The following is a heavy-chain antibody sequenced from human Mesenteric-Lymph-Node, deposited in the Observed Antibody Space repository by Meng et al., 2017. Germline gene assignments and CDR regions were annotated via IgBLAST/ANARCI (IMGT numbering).Heavy chain of an antibody. Sequence: EVQLVQSGAEVKKPGATVKISCKVSGYTFTDYYMHWVQQAPGKGLEWMGLVDPEDGETIYAEKFQGRVTITADTSIDTAYMELSSLRSEDTAVYYCAYITTVRGVTRGRGWFDPWGQGTLVTVSS. J-gene: IGHJ5*02. CDR1: GYTFTDYY. V-gene: IGHV1-69-2*01. CDR3: AYITTVRGVTRGRGWFDP. CDR2: VDPEDGET. D-gene: IGHD3-10*01.